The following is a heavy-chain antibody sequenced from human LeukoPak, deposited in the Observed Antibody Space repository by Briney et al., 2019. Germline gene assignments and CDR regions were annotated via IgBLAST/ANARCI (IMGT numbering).Heavy chain of an antibody. V-gene: IGHV1-18*01. CDR1: GGTFSSYA. CDR3: ARGSVSGNWFDP. Sequence: GASVKVSCKASGGTFSSYAITWVRQAPGQGLEWMGWISGYNGDTKSPQKFQGRVTMTTDTSTNTAYMELKSLRSDDTAIYYCARGSVSGNWFDPWGQGTLVTVSS. J-gene: IGHJ5*02. D-gene: IGHD3-10*01. CDR2: ISGYNGDT.